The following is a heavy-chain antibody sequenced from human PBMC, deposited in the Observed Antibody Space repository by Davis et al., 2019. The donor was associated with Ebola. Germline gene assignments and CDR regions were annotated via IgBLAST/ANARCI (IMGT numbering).Heavy chain of an antibody. D-gene: IGHD2-15*01. CDR3: ARGRIGCSGGSCFNWFDP. V-gene: IGHV4-30-2*01. CDR1: GGSISSGGYS. Sequence: MPSETLSLTCAVSGGSISSGGYSWSWIRQPPGKGLEWIGDISHSGHTYYNPSLRSRVTISVDRSKNQFSLKLSSVTAADTAVYYCARGRIGCSGGSCFNWFDPWGQGTLVTVSS. CDR2: ISHSGHT. J-gene: IGHJ5*02.